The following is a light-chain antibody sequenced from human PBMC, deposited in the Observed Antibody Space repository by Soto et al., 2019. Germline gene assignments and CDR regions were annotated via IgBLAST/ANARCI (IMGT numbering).Light chain of an antibody. Sequence: DIQLTQSPSSLSASVGDRVTITCQASQDISNYLNWYQQKPGKAPNLLIFDASNLELGVPSRFSGSGSGRDFTLTISSLQPEDFATYYCQQYDTVPSLTFGGGTKVEI. J-gene: IGKJ4*01. CDR3: QQYDTVPSLT. CDR1: QDISNY. CDR2: DAS. V-gene: IGKV1-33*01.